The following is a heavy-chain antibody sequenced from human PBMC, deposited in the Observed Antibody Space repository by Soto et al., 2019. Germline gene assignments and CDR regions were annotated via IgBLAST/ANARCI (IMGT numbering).Heavy chain of an antibody. V-gene: IGHV1-69*13. CDR1: VGTFSSYA. D-gene: IGHD3-16*01. CDR3: AREVGAHGPRSGMDV. Sequence: SVKASCKTSVGTFSSYAISWVRQAPEQVLEWMGGSIPIFGTSNDAQKFQGRVTITADESTSTAYMELSSLRSEDTAVYYCAREVGAHGPRSGMDVWGQGNTVTVS. J-gene: IGHJ6*02. CDR2: SIPIFGTS.